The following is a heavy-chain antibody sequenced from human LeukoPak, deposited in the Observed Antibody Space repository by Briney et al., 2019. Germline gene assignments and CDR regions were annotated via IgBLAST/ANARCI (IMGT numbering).Heavy chain of an antibody. CDR1: GYTFTSYD. D-gene: IGHD4-17*01. CDR2: MNPNSGNT. V-gene: IGHV1-8*01. Sequence: GASVKVSCKASGYTFTSYDINWVRQATGQGLEWMGWMNPNSGNTGYAQKFQGRVTMTRNTSISTAYMELSSLRSEDTAVYYCARNFQNDYGDYYNWFDPWGQGTLVTVSS. J-gene: IGHJ5*02. CDR3: ARNFQNDYGDYYNWFDP.